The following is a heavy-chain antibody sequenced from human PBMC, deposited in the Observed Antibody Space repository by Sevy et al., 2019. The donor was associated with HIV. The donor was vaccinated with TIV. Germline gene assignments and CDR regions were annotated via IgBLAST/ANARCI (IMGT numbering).Heavy chain of an antibody. CDR3: ARLQIDDYSKNWFDP. V-gene: IGHV4-34*01. D-gene: IGHD4-4*01. Sequence: SETLSLTCAVYGGSFSGYYWSWIRQPPGKELEWIGEMNHSGSTNYNPSLKSRVTISVDTSKNQFSLKLSYVTAADTAVYYCARLQIDDYSKNWFDPWGQGTLVTVSS. CDR1: GGSFSGYY. J-gene: IGHJ5*02. CDR2: MNHSGST.